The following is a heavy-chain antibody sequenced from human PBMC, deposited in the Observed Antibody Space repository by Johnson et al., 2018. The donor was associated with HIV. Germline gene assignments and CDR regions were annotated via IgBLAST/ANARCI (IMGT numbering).Heavy chain of an antibody. Sequence: VQLVESGGGVVRPGGSLRLSCAASGFTFSSYWMSWVRQAPGKGLEWVANIKQDGSEKYYVDSVKGRFTISRDNAKNSLYLQMSGLRAGDTALYYCAKPPSMGSDGFAIWGHGTMVTVSS. CDR3: AKPPSMGSDGFAI. CDR2: IKQDGSEK. J-gene: IGHJ3*02. D-gene: IGHD3-16*01. CDR1: GFTFSSYW. V-gene: IGHV3-7*05.